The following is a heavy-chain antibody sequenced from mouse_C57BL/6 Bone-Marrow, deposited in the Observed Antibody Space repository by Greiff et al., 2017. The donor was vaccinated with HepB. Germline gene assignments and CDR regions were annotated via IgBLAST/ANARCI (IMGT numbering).Heavy chain of an antibody. V-gene: IGHV1-81*01. J-gene: IGHJ2*01. CDR3: ARGCNYYYFDY. D-gene: IGHD2-1*01. Sequence: VKLVESGAELARPGASVKLSCKASGYTFTSYGISWVKQRTGQGLEWIGEIYPRSGNTYYNEKFKGKATLTADKSSSTAYMELRSLTSEDSAVYFCARGCNYYYFDYWGQGTTLTVSS. CDR1: GYTFTSYG. CDR2: IYPRSGNT.